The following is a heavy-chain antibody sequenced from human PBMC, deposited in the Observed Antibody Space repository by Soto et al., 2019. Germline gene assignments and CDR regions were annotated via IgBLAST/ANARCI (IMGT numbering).Heavy chain of an antibody. Sequence: EVQLLESGGGLVQPGGSLRLSCSASGFTFSSYAMSWVRQAPGKGLEWVSAISGSGGSTYYADSVKGRFTISRDNSKNTLYLQMNSPRAEDTAVYYCAKSGGYCSSTSCYYFDYWGQGTLVTVSS. V-gene: IGHV3-23*01. D-gene: IGHD2-2*01. CDR2: ISGSGGST. J-gene: IGHJ4*02. CDR1: GFTFSSYA. CDR3: AKSGGYCSSTSCYYFDY.